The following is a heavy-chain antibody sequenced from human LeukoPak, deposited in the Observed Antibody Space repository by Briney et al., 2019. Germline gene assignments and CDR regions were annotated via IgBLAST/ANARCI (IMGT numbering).Heavy chain of an antibody. Sequence: ASVKVSCKASGYPFTGYYLHWVRQAPGQGLEWMGWINPNSGFTNYAQKFQGRVTMTRDTSISTAYMELSGLRSDDTAVYYCARDESGGLNYWGQGTLVTVSS. CDR1: GYPFTGYY. J-gene: IGHJ4*02. CDR2: INPNSGFT. CDR3: ARDESGGLNY. V-gene: IGHV1-2*02. D-gene: IGHD2-15*01.